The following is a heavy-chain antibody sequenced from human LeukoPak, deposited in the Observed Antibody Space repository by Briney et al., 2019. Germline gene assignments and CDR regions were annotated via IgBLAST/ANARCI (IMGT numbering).Heavy chain of an antibody. Sequence: SVKVSCKASGGTFSSYAISWVRQAPGQGLEWMGGIIPIFGTANYAQKFQGRVTITADESTRTAYMELSSLRSEDTAMYYCARADYDFVWGSYRLPDPWGQGTLVTVSS. J-gene: IGHJ5*02. CDR2: IIPIFGTA. CDR1: GGTFSSYA. D-gene: IGHD3-16*02. CDR3: ARADYDFVWGSYRLPDP. V-gene: IGHV1-69*13.